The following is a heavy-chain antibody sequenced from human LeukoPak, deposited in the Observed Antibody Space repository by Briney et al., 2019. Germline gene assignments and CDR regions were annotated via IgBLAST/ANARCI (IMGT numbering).Heavy chain of an antibody. Sequence: GGSLRLSCAASGFSFSDHFMDWVRQAPGKGLEWVGRARNKANSYSVEYAESVRGRFTISRDDSENSLYLQMTSLRTEDTALYYCTREALNHGPGTYYIDSFDFWGQGTLVTVSS. D-gene: IGHD3-10*01. J-gene: IGHJ4*02. CDR3: TREALNHGPGTYYIDSFDF. V-gene: IGHV3-72*01. CDR1: GFSFSDHF. CDR2: ARNKANSYSV.